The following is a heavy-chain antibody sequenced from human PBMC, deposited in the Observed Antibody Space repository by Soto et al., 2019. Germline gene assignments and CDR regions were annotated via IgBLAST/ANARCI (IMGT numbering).Heavy chain of an antibody. CDR1: GFTFSSYG. CDR2: ISYDGSNK. D-gene: IGHD3-10*01. J-gene: IGHJ6*02. Sequence: GGSLRLSCAASGFTFSSYGMHWVRQAPGKGLEWVAVISYDGSNKYYADSVKGRFTISRDNSKNTLYLQMNSLRAEDTAVYYCAKDEGSYSSFYYYGMDVWGQGTTVTVSS. CDR3: AKDEGSYSSFYYYGMDV. V-gene: IGHV3-30*18.